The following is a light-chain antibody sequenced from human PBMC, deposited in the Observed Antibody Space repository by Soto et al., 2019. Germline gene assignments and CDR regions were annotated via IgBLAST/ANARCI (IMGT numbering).Light chain of an antibody. CDR3: CSYARGGTYV. CDR2: EGS. J-gene: IGLJ1*01. V-gene: IGLV2-23*01. Sequence: QSALTQPASVSGSPGQSITISCTGTSSDVGSYNLVSWYQQRPGKAPQLLIYEGSKRPSGVSIRYSASKSGNTASLTISGLEAEDESDYYWCSYARGGTYVFGPGTKLTVL. CDR1: SSDVGSYNL.